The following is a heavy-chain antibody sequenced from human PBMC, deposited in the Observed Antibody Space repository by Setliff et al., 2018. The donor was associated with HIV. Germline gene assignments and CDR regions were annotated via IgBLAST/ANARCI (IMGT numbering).Heavy chain of an antibody. Sequence: NPSETLSLTCTVSGYSMSGGYNWGWIRQSPEKGLEWIGNIYHVGTTYYNPSLKSRVTLSVDPSKSQFSLKLTSVTAADTALYYCVTTDYFYGRNNFEYWGQGALVTVS. J-gene: IGHJ4*02. CDR2: IYHVGTT. D-gene: IGHD3-10*01. CDR3: VTTDYFYGRNNFEY. V-gene: IGHV4-38-2*02. CDR1: GYSMSGGYN.